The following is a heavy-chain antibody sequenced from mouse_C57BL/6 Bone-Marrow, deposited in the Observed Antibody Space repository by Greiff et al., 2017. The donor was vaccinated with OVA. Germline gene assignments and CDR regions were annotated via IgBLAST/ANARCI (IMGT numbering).Heavy chain of an antibody. D-gene: IGHD6-1*01. J-gene: IGHJ1*03. Sequence: QVQLKESGPELVKPGASVKISCKASGYAFSSSWMNWVKQRPGKGLEWIGRIYPGDGDTNYNGKFKGKATLTADKSSSTAYMQLSSLTSEDSAVYFCARGGGLLIWGTGTTVTVSS. CDR3: ARGGGLLI. V-gene: IGHV1-82*01. CDR1: GYAFSSSW. CDR2: IYPGDGDT.